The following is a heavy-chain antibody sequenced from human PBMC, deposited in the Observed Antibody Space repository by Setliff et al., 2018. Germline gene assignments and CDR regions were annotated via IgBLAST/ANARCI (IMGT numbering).Heavy chain of an antibody. CDR3: AKGDGGYPSDS. Sequence: PSETLSLTCSVSGGAVSGDYWTWIRQPPGKGLEYIGYINYSGDTKSNPSLKSRVTMSVDTSKNQFSLQLSSVTAADTAVYYCAKGDGGYPSDSWGQGILVTVSS. CDR1: GGAVSGDY. D-gene: IGHD2-15*01. CDR2: INYSGDT. J-gene: IGHJ4*02. V-gene: IGHV4-59*02.